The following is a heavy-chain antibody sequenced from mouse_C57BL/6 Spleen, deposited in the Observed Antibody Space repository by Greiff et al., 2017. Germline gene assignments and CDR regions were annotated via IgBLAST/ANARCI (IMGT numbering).Heavy chain of an antibody. CDR1: GYTFTSYW. Sequence: QVQLQQPGTELVKPGASVKLSCKASGYTFTSYWMHWVQQRPGQGLEWIGNINPSNGGTNYNEKFKSKATLTVDKSSSTAYMQLSSLTSEDSAVYYCAREGELYYDYSWFAYWGQGTLVTVSA. CDR3: AREGELYYDYSWFAY. CDR2: INPSNGGT. V-gene: IGHV1-53*01. J-gene: IGHJ3*01. D-gene: IGHD2-4*01.